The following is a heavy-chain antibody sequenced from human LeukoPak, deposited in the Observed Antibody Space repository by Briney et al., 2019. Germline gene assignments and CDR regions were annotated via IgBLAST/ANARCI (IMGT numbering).Heavy chain of an antibody. CDR2: ISYDGTNK. J-gene: IGHJ3*02. D-gene: IGHD6-19*01. Sequence: GGSLRLSCAASGLIFSSYAMDWVRQAPGKGLAWVASISYDGTNKYYADSVKGRFTTSRDDSKNTLYLQMNSLRTEDTAVYYCATSISVAENAFDIWGQGTMVTVSS. V-gene: IGHV3-30*04. CDR1: GLIFSSYA. CDR3: ATSISVAENAFDI.